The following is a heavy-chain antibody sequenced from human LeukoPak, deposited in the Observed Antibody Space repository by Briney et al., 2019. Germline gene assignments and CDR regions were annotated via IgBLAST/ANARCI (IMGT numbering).Heavy chain of an antibody. CDR1: GFRFSRYA. V-gene: IGHV3-23*01. CDR3: ARCVTGWPNWFAP. CDR2: IHYIRDGP. D-gene: IGHD6-19*01. Sequence: GGSLRLSCVGSGFRFSRYAMSWVRQAPGKGLEWVATIHYIRDGPYYADSVGGRFTISRDDSKNTVYLQMNSLRVEDTAIYYCARCVTGWPNWFAPWGQGTLVTVSS. J-gene: IGHJ5*02.